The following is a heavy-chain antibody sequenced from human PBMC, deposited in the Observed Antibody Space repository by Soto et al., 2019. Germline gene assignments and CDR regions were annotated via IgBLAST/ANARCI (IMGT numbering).Heavy chain of an antibody. CDR1: GLPHSSFA. V-gene: IGHV3-23*05. CDR3: AKDAVYNDGLWLMDH. Sequence: EVHLLESRGGLVQPGGSLRLSCTASGLPHSSFAMMWVRQAPGKGLECVSGIYGSGRGIEYADSVKGRFTISRDNSKNTVYLQMTDLRADDTAVYYCAKDAVYNDGLWLMDHWGQGTQVTVSS. D-gene: IGHD2-21*01. CDR2: IYGSGRGI. J-gene: IGHJ4*02.